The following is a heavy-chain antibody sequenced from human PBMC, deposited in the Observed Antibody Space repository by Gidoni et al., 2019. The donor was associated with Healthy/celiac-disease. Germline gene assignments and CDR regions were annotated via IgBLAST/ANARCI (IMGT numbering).Heavy chain of an antibody. CDR1: GGTFSSYA. Sequence: QVQLVQSGAEVKKPGSSVKVSCKASGGTFSSYAISWVRQAPGQGLEWMGRIIPILGIANYAQKFQGRVTITADKSTSTAYMELSSLRSEDTAVYYCASVEYSSSSGWFDPWGQGTLVTVSS. V-gene: IGHV1-69*09. CDR3: ASVEYSSSSGWFDP. J-gene: IGHJ5*02. D-gene: IGHD6-6*01. CDR2: IIPILGIA.